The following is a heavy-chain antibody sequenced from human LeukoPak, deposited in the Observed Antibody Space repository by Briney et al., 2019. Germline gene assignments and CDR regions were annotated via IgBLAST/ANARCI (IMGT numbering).Heavy chain of an antibody. CDR1: GFTFSSYA. D-gene: IGHD3-9*01. CDR2: ISGSGGST. J-gene: IGHJ4*02. Sequence: GGSLRLSCAASGFTFSSYAMSWVRQAPGKGLEWVSAISGSGGSTYYADSVKGRFTISRDNSKNTLYLQMNSLRAEDTAVHYGAKYLPSGYYIPYYFDYWGQGTLVTVSS. V-gene: IGHV3-23*01. CDR3: AKYLPSGYYIPYYFDY.